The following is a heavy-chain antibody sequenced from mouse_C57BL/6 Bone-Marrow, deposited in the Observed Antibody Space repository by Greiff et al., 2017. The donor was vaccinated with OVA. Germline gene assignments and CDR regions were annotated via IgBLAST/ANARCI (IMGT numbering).Heavy chain of an antibody. V-gene: IGHV1-82*01. J-gene: IGHJ3*01. CDR2: IYPGDGDT. CDR3: ARRDLLRPGFAY. D-gene: IGHD1-2*01. Sequence: QVQLQQSGPELVKPGASVKISCKASGYAFSSSWMNWVKQRPGKGLEWIGRIYPGDGDTNYNGKFKGKATLTADKSSSTAYMQLSSLTSEDSAVYFCARRDLLRPGFAYWGQGTLVTVSA. CDR1: GYAFSSSW.